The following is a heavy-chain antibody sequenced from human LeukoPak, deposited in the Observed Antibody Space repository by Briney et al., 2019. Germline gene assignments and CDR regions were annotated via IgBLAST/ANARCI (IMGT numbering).Heavy chain of an antibody. V-gene: IGHV3-53*01. CDR2: ICSGGST. CDR3: ARENLMSCSSTSCSTEGGFDP. Sequence: PGGSLRLSCAGSGFTFNNYAMSWVRQAPGKGLEWVSVICSGGSTYYADSVKGRFTISRDNSKNTLYLQMNSLRAEDTAVYYCARENLMSCSSTSCSTEGGFDPWGQGTLVTVSS. J-gene: IGHJ5*02. D-gene: IGHD2-2*01. CDR1: GFTFNNYA.